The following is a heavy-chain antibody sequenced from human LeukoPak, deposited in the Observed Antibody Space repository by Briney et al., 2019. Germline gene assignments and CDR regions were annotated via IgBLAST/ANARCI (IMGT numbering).Heavy chain of an antibody. CDR3: ARDLEQQLVENYYYYYMDV. D-gene: IGHD6-13*01. J-gene: IGHJ6*03. CDR2: IYTSGST. V-gene: IGHV4-4*07. CDR1: GGSISSYY. Sequence: PSETLSLTCTVSGGSISSYYWSWIRQPAGKGLEWIGRIYTSGSTNYNPSLKSRVTMSVDTSKNQFSLKLSSVTAADTAVYYCARDLEQQLVENYYYYYMDVWGKGTTVTVSS.